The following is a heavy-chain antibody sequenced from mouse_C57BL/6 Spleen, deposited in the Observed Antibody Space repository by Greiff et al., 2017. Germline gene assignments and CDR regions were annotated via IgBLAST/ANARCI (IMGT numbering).Heavy chain of an antibody. CDR2: INPNNGGT. J-gene: IGHJ2*01. CDR1: GYTFTDYN. V-gene: IGHV1-22*01. D-gene: IGHD1-1*01. Sequence: EVQLQQSGPELVKPGASVKMSCKASGYTFTDYNMHWVKQSHGKSLEWIGYINPNNGGTSSNQKFKGKATLTVNKSSSTAYMELRSLTSEDSAVYYCARDYYGSPCFDYWGQGTTLTVSS. CDR3: ARDYYGSPCFDY.